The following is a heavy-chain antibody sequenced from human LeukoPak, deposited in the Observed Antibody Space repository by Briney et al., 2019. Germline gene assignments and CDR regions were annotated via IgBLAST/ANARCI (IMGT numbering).Heavy chain of an antibody. Sequence: SETLSLTCTVSGGSISSYYWSWIRQPPGKGLEWIGYIYYSGSTNYNPSLKSRVTISVDTSKNQFSLKLSSVTAADTAVYYCARSSSSWYQIDAFDIWGQGTMVTVSS. J-gene: IGHJ3*02. V-gene: IGHV4-59*01. CDR2: IYYSGST. D-gene: IGHD6-13*01. CDR1: GGSISSYY. CDR3: ARSSSSWYQIDAFDI.